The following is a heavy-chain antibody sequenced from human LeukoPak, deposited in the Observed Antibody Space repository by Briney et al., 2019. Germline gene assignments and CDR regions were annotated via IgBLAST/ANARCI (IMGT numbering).Heavy chain of an antibody. CDR3: ARGSYDFWSGYYFDY. D-gene: IGHD3-3*01. CDR2: IYYSGST. J-gene: IGHJ4*02. V-gene: IGHV4-59*01. Sequence: SETLSLTCTVSGGSISSYYWSWIRQPPGEGLEWIGYIYYSGSTNYNPSLKSRVTISVDTSKNQFSLKLSSVTAADTAVYYCARGSYDFWSGYYFDYWGQGTLVTVSS. CDR1: GGSISSYY.